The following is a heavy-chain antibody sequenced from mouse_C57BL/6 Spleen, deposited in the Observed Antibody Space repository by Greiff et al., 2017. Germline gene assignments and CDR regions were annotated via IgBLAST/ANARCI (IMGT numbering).Heavy chain of an antibody. CDR1: GFTFSSYA. V-gene: IGHV5-4*01. CDR3: AREYSWFAY. CDR2: ISDGGSYT. Sequence: EVQLVESGGGLVKPGGSLKLSCAASGFTFSSYAMSWVRQTPEKRLEWVATISDGGSYTYYPDNVKGRFTISRDNAKNKQYLQMSHLKSEDTAMYYCAREYSWFAYWGQGTLVTVSA. J-gene: IGHJ3*01.